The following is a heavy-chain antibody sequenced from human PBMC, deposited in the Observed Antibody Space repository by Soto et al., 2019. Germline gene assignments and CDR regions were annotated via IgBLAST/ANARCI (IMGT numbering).Heavy chain of an antibody. Sequence: QVQLVQSGTEVKKPGASVKVSCKASGYTFAYYGITWVRQAPGQPLEWMGWVSANNRVTNYAQKFQDRVTMTADTSTSTAYMELTSLSSDDTAMYFCARDRQYEPLPYWGQGTLVIV. J-gene: IGHJ4*02. CDR1: GYTFAYYG. V-gene: IGHV1-18*01. CDR3: ARDRQYEPLPY. D-gene: IGHD2-8*01. CDR2: VSANNRVT.